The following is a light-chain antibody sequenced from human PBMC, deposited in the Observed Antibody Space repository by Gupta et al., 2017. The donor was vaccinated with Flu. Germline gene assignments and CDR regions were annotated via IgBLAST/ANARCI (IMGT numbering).Light chain of an antibody. J-gene: IGLJ1*01. CDR2: SND. CDR3: AAWDGSLAV. Sequence: QSVLTQPPSTSGTPRQWIPISCSGSRSIIGSNTVSWYQQLPGTAPKLLMYSNDQRPSGVPDRFSGSKSGTSASLAISGLQSEDEADYYCAAWDGSLAVFGTGTKVTVL. V-gene: IGLV1-44*01. CDR1: RSIIGSNT.